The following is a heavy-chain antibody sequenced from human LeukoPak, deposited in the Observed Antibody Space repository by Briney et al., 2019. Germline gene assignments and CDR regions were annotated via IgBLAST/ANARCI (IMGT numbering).Heavy chain of an antibody. J-gene: IGHJ4*02. D-gene: IGHD7-27*01. CDR3: ARVRHSWGSTFNY. Sequence: PGRSLRLSCAASGFTFSSYAMHWVRQAPGKGLEWVAVISYDGSNKYYADSVKGRFTISRDNSKNTLYLQMNSLRAEDTAVYYCARVRHSWGSTFNYWGQGTLVTVSS. V-gene: IGHV3-30-3*01. CDR2: ISYDGSNK. CDR1: GFTFSSYA.